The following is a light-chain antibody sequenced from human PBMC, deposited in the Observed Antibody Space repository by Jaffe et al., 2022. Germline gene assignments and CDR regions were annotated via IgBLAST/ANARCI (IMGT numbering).Light chain of an antibody. CDR3: QHYNSFPPT. CDR1: QSVGEW. V-gene: IGKV1-5*03. J-gene: IGKJ3*01. Sequence: DFQMTQSPSTLSASVGDRVTITCRASQSVGEWLAWYQQKPGKGPILLIYKTSKLESGVPSRFSGSGYGTQFTLTINSLQPDDFATYFCQHYNSFPPTFGPGTKLDFK. CDR2: KTS.